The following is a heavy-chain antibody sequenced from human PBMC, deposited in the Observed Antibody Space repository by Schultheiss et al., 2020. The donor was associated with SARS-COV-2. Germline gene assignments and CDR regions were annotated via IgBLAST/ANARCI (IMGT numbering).Heavy chain of an antibody. Sequence: SQTLSLTCTVSGGSISSGDYYWSWIRQHPGKGLEWIGYIYYSGSTNYNPSLKSRVTISVDTSKNQFSLKLSSVTAADTAVYYCARGRSYGSGSYFPSYYFDYWGQGTLVTVSS. CDR2: IYYSGST. V-gene: IGHV4-61*08. D-gene: IGHD3-10*01. CDR3: ARGRSYGSGSYFPSYYFDY. J-gene: IGHJ4*02. CDR1: GGSISSGDYY.